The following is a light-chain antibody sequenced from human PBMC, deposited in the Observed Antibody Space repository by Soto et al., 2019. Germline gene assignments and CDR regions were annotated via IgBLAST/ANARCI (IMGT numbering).Light chain of an antibody. CDR3: QQSYSTPYT. V-gene: IGKV1-39*01. CDR1: QSITNF. CDR2: AAS. J-gene: IGKJ2*01. Sequence: DIPMTQSPSSLSASVGDRVTITCRASQSITNFLNWYQQKPGKAPKLLIYAASSLQSGVPSRFSGSGSGTDFTLTISSLQPEDFATYYCQQSYSTPYTFGLGTKLDIK.